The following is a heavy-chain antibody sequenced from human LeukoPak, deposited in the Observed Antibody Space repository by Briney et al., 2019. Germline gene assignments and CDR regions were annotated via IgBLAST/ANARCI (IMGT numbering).Heavy chain of an antibody. CDR2: IYYSGST. V-gene: IGHV4-30-4*01. D-gene: IGHD4-17*01. CDR1: GGSISSGDYY. J-gene: IGHJ6*04. CDR3: ARDYGDYEYNYYYGMDV. Sequence: SETLSLTCTVSGGSISSGDYYWSWIRQPPGKGLEWLGYIYYSGSTYYNPSLKSRVTISADTSKNQFSLKLSSVTAADTAVYYCARDYGDYEYNYYYGMDVWGKGTTVTVSS.